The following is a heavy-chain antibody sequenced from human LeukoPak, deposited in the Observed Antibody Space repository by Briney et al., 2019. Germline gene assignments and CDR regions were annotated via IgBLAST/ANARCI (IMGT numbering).Heavy chain of an antibody. CDR1: GFTFSSYG. CDR2: IWYDGSQK. D-gene: IGHD6-13*01. Sequence: GRSLRLSCAASGFTFSSYGMHWVRQAPGKGLEWVAVIWYDGSQKYYADSVQGRFTVSRDNSKDTLYLQMNSLAGDDTAVYYCAKSQAAAGMVYFGYWGQGTRVTVSS. CDR3: AKSQAAAGMVYFGY. V-gene: IGHV3-30*18. J-gene: IGHJ4*02.